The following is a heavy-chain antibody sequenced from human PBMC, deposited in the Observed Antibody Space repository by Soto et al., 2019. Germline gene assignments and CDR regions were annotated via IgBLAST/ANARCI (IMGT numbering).Heavy chain of an antibody. Sequence: GGSLRLSCAASGFTVSSTYMSWVRQAPGKGLEWVSVIYSGGSTYYADSVKGRFTISRDNSKNTLYLQMNSLRAEDTAVYYCTIGTAMVSNYFDYWGQGTLVTVSS. CDR2: IYSGGST. CDR1: GFTVSSTY. J-gene: IGHJ4*02. V-gene: IGHV3-53*01. CDR3: TIGTAMVSNYFDY. D-gene: IGHD5-18*01.